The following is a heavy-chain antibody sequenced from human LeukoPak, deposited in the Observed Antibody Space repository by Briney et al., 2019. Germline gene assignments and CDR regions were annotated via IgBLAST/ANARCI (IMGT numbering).Heavy chain of an antibody. V-gene: IGHV1-69*13. D-gene: IGHD3-3*01. CDR2: IIPIFGTA. CDR3: ARAYDFWSGFYLPGGY. J-gene: IGHJ4*02. Sequence: SVKVSCKASGGTFSSYAISWVRQAPGQGLEWMGGIIPIFGTANYAQKFQGRVTITADESTSTAYMELSSLRSEDTAVYYCARAYDFWSGFYLPGGYWGQGTLVTVSS. CDR1: GGTFSSYA.